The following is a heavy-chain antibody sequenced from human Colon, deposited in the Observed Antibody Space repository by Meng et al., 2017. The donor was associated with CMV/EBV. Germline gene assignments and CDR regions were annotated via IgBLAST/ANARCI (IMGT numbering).Heavy chain of an antibody. CDR3: AKFRETKRDY. CDR2: MTYDGGKE. V-gene: IGHV3-30*02. Sequence: QVHLVESGGGVVQPGGSLRLSCVVSGFTFSSYGMHWVRQVPGKGLEWVAFMTYDGGKEYYADSVQGRFTISRDNFKNTLYLQMNSLRAEDTAIYYCAKFRETKRDYWGQGTLVTVSS. CDR1: GFTFSSYG. D-gene: IGHD1-7*01. J-gene: IGHJ4*02.